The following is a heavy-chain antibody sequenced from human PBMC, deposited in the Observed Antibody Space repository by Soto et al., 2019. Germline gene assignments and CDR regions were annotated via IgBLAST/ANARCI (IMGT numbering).Heavy chain of an antibody. V-gene: IGHV1-3*01. CDR3: ARDRGYSYNYYYYGMDV. J-gene: IGHJ6*02. Sequence: SVKVSCKASGYTFTSYAMHWVRQAPGQRLEWMGWINAGNGNTKYSQKFQGRVTITRDTSASTAYMELSSLRSEDTAVYYCARDRGYSYNYYYYGMDVWGQGTTVTVSS. D-gene: IGHD5-18*01. CDR1: GYTFTSYA. CDR2: INAGNGNT.